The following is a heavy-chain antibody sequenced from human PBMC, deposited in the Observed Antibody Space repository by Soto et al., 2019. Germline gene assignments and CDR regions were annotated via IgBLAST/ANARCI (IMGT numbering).Heavy chain of an antibody. CDR2: INPNSGGT. D-gene: IGHD3-16*01. CDR3: ARDRAGVMRYYYGMDV. Sequence: ASVKVSCKASGYTFTGYYMHWVRQAPGQGLEWMGWINPNSGGTNYAQKFQGWVTMTRDTSIGTAYMELSRLRSDDTAVYYCARDRAGVMRYYYGMDVWGQGTTVTVSS. V-gene: IGHV1-2*04. CDR1: GYTFTGYY. J-gene: IGHJ6*02.